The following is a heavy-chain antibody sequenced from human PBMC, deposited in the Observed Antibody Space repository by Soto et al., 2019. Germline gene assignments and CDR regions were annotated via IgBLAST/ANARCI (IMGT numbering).Heavy chain of an antibody. Sequence: PSETLSLTCTVSGGSISSYYWSWIRQPPGKGLEWIGYIYYSGSTNYNPSLKSRVTISVDTSKNQFSLKLISVTAADTAVYYCGRQRYLKGVMDFWGQGTTVTVSS. V-gene: IGHV4-59*01. CDR2: IYYSGST. CDR1: GGSISSYY. J-gene: IGHJ6*02. D-gene: IGHD1-20*01. CDR3: GRQRYLKGVMDF.